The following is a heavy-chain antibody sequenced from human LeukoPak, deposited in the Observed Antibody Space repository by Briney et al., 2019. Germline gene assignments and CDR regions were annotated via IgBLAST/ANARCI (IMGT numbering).Heavy chain of an antibody. Sequence: KTSETLSLTCSVSGGSFSNFFWSWIRQPAGKGLEWIGRMYIGGTSNYNPFLKSRVNMSLDTSKNHFSLNLTSVTAADTAVYYCARETAVAGRGVDYWGQGTLVTVSS. J-gene: IGHJ4*02. V-gene: IGHV4-4*07. CDR2: MYIGGTS. D-gene: IGHD6-19*01. CDR3: ARETAVAGRGVDY. CDR1: GGSFSNFF.